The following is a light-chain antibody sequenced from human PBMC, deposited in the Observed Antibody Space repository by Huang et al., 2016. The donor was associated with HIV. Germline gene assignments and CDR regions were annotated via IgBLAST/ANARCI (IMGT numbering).Light chain of an antibody. V-gene: IGKV3-15*01. Sequence: EIVMTQSPATLSVSPGERATRSCRASQSVSSNLAWYQQKPGQAPRLLIYGASTRATDIPVRFSGSWSGTEFTLTISSLQSEDFAVYYCQQYNNWPPWTFGQGTKVEIK. CDR1: QSVSSN. J-gene: IGKJ1*01. CDR2: GAS. CDR3: QQYNNWPPWT.